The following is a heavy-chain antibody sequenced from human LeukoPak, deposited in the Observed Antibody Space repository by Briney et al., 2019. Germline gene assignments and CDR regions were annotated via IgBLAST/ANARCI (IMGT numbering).Heavy chain of an antibody. J-gene: IGHJ5*02. CDR1: GGSISSGGYY. V-gene: IGHV4-31*03. Sequence: SQTLSLTCTVSGGSISSGGYYWGWVRQLPGKGLEWIGYIFYSGTAYYNPSLDSRGTISVDTSKNQFSLKVSSVTAADTAVYYCARVYDRGRNHVRNWFDRWGQGTWSPSPQ. CDR2: IFYSGTA. D-gene: IGHD2-15*01. CDR3: ARVYDRGRNHVRNWFDR.